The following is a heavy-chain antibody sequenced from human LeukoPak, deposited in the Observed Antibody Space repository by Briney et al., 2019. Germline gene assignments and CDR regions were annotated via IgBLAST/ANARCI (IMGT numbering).Heavy chain of an antibody. J-gene: IGHJ6*03. D-gene: IGHD3-10*01. Sequence: SETLSLTCTVSGDSIKSSSYYWAWVRQPPGKGLEWIASIYYSGTTYYNPSLKSRVTISLDTSRNQHSLKLSSVTAADTAVYYCAREGSDYYGSGSYYRSYYYYMDVWGKGTTVTISS. CDR1: GDSIKSSSYY. CDR3: AREGSDYYGSGSYYRSYYYYMDV. CDR2: IYYSGTT. V-gene: IGHV4-39*07.